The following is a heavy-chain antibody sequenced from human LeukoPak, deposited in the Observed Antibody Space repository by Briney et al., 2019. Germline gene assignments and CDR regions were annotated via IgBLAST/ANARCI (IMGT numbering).Heavy chain of an antibody. Sequence: GGSLRLSCAASGFTFSRYSVNWVRQAPGKGLEWVAYIRTSDGGIFYADSVKGRFTISTDTAKNSLYLEMNNLRDGDAAVYFCARDDSWAFDYWGQEPWSPSPQ. J-gene: IGHJ4*01. CDR1: GFTFSRYS. V-gene: IGHV3-48*02. D-gene: IGHD2-21*02. CDR3: ARDDSWAFDY. CDR2: IRTSDGGI.